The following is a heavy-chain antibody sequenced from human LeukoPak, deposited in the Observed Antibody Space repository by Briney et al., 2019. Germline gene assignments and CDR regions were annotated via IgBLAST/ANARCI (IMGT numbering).Heavy chain of an antibody. V-gene: IGHV3-15*01. CDR1: GFTFSSYS. Sequence: GGSLRLSCAASGFTFSSYSMNWVRQAPGKGLEWIGRIKSKTDGETTNYAEPVRGRFTISRDDSKSAVYLQMNSLKIEDTAVYYCTTDLGTYYHGSQRLIPIDYWGQGTLVTVSS. CDR2: IKSKTDGETT. J-gene: IGHJ4*02. CDR3: TTDLGTYYHGSQRLIPIDY. D-gene: IGHD3-10*01.